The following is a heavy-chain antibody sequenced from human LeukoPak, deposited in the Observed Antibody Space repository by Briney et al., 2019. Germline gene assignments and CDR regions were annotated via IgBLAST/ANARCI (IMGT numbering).Heavy chain of an antibody. CDR3: AMYSSSSVDYYYHYMDV. CDR1: GGTFSSYA. Sequence: SVKVSCKASGGTFSSYAISWVRQAPGQGLEWMGRIIPIFGTANYAQKFQGRVTITTDESTSTAYRELSSLRSEDTPVYYCAMYSSSSVDYYYHYMDVWGKGTTVTVSS. J-gene: IGHJ6*03. D-gene: IGHD6-6*01. CDR2: IIPIFGTA. V-gene: IGHV1-69*05.